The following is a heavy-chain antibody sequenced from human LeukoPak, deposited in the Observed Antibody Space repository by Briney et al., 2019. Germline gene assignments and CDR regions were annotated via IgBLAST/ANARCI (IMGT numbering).Heavy chain of an antibody. CDR2: MYYSGST. D-gene: IGHD5-24*01. J-gene: IGHJ3*02. Sequence: TSSETLSLTCTVSGGSISSSSYYWGWIRQPPGKGPEWIVSMYYSGSTFYNPSLKSRVTMSVDTSKNQFSLKLSSVTAADTAVYYCARDGFEGYSDAFDIWGQGTMVTVSS. CDR3: ARDGFEGYSDAFDI. CDR1: GGSISSSSYY. V-gene: IGHV4-39*07.